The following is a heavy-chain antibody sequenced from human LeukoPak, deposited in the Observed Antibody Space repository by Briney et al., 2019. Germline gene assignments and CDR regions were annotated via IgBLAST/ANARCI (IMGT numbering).Heavy chain of an antibody. CDR1: GFTFSSYS. CDR3: ARVGGIMGNWFDP. V-gene: IGHV3-21*01. J-gene: IGHJ5*02. D-gene: IGHD2-8*01. Sequence: GRSLRLSCAASGFTFSSYSMNWVRQAPGKGLEWVSSISSSSSYIYYADSVKGRFTISRDNAKNSLYLQMNSLRAEDTAVYYCARVGGIMGNWFDPWGQGTLVTVSS. CDR2: ISSSSSYI.